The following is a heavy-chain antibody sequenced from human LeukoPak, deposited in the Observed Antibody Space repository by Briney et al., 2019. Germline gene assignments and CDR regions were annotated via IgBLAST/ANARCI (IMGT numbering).Heavy chain of an antibody. CDR2: ISGNGGIT. J-gene: IGHJ4*02. Sequence: GGSLRLSCAASGFTFSTYAMSWVRQAPGKGLEWVSDISGNGGITHYADSVKGRFTISRDNSKNTLYLQMNSLRAEDTAVYYCAKDHSGLGYGSSWYDYWGQGTLVTVSS. CDR3: AKDHSGLGYGSSWYDY. CDR1: GFTFSTYA. D-gene: IGHD6-13*01. V-gene: IGHV3-23*01.